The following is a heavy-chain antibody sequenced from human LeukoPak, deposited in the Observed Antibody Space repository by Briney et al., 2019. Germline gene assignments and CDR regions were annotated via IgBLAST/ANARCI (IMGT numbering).Heavy chain of an antibody. CDR3: TRGMFYYGSGSDTGDY. CDR1: GFTFSSYG. Sequence: PGRSLRLSCAASGFTFSSYGMHWVRQAPGKGLEWVAVIWYDGSNRYYADSVKGRFTISRDNAKNSLYLQMNSLRAEDTAVYYCTRGMFYYGSGSDTGDYWGQGTLVPVSS. V-gene: IGHV3-33*01. J-gene: IGHJ4*02. D-gene: IGHD3-10*01. CDR2: IWYDGSNR.